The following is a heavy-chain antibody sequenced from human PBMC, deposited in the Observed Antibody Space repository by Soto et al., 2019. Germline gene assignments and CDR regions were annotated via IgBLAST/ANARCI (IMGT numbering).Heavy chain of an antibody. CDR2: INAGNGHT. CDR1: GYTFTSYA. CDR3: ARDLHGDPYY. Sequence: GASVKVSCKASGYTFTSYAMHWVRQAPGQRLEWMGWINAGNGHTKYSQKFQGRVTITRDTSASTAYMELRSLRSDDTAVYYCARDLHGDPYYWGQGTLVTVSS. J-gene: IGHJ4*02. D-gene: IGHD4-17*01. V-gene: IGHV1-3*01.